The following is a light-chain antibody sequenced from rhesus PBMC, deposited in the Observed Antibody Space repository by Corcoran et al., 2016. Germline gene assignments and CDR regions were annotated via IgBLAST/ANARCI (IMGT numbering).Light chain of an antibody. CDR3: RQYDDVPLT. J-gene: IGKJ4*01. CDR1: QGISSW. Sequence: DIQMTQSPSSLSASVGDKVTIICHASQGISSWLAWYQQKPGKAPGPLIYSASRLQRGVPSRFSGSGSRTDYTRTINCLQPEEFANYYYRQYDDVPLTCGGGTKVE. CDR2: SAS. V-gene: IGKV1-19*01.